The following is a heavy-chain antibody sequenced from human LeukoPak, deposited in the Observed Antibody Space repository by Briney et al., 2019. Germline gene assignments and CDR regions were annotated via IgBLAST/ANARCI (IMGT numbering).Heavy chain of an antibody. CDR1: GLTFSNYP. CDR3: ARTQQWLATGGWYWFDT. Sequence: GSLRLSCAAFGLTFSNYPIHWVRRAPGKGLEFVSSIHSNGISTYYGNSVKGRFTVSRDNSKNTVYLQMGSLREEDMAVYYCARTQQWLATGGWYWFDTWGQGTLVTVSS. CDR2: IHSNGIST. D-gene: IGHD6-19*01. J-gene: IGHJ5*02. V-gene: IGHV3-64*01.